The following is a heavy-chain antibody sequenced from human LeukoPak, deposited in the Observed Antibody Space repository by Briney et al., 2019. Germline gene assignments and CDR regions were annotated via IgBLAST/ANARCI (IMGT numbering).Heavy chain of an antibody. D-gene: IGHD1-14*01. J-gene: IGHJ2*01. CDR1: GGSISSYY. CDR2: IYTSGST. CDR3: AGRVESTGSFDL. Sequence: SETLSLTCTVSGGSISSYYWSWIRQPAGKGLEWIRRIYTSGSTNYNPSLKSRVTMSVDTSKNQFSLKLSSVTAADTAVYYGAGRVESTGSFDLWGRGTLVTVSS. V-gene: IGHV4-4*07.